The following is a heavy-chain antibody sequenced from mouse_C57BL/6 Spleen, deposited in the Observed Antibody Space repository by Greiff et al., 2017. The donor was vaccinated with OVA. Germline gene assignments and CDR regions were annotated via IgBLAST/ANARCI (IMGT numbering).Heavy chain of an antibody. CDR2: IDPSASYT. D-gene: IGHD2-4*01. CDR3: ARRNDYDGLLMDD. CDR1: GYTFTSYW. V-gene: IGHV1-50*01. J-gene: IGHJ4*01. Sequence: QVQLQQPGAELVKPGASVKLSCKASGYTFTSYWMQWVKQRPGQGLEWIGEIDPSASYTNYNQKFKGKATLTVDTSSSTAYMQLSSLTSEDSAVYYCARRNDYDGLLMDDWGQGTSVTVSS.